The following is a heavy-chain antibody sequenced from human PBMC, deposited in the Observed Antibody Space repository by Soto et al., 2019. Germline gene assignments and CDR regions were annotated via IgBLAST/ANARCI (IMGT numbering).Heavy chain of an antibody. J-gene: IGHJ6*02. Sequence: EVQLLESGGGLVQSGGSLRLSCAASGFTFSSYAMSWVRQAPGKGLEWVSAISGSVSSTYYADSVKGRFTISRDNSRNTLYLQMNSLRAEDTAVYYCAKSPGSGWAYYYYGMDVWGQGTTVTVSS. CDR1: GFTFSSYA. D-gene: IGHD6-19*01. V-gene: IGHV3-23*01. CDR3: AKSPGSGWAYYYYGMDV. CDR2: ISGSVSST.